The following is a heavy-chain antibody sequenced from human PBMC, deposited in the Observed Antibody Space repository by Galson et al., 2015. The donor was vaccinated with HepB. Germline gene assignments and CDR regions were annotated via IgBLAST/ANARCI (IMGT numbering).Heavy chain of an antibody. CDR2: ISGSGGST. D-gene: IGHD2-2*01. V-gene: IGHV3-23*01. J-gene: IGHJ4*02. CDR1: GFTFSTYA. Sequence: SLRLSCAASGFTFSTYAMNWVRQAPGKGLEWVSVISGSGGSTNYADSVKGRFTISRDNFRNTLHLQMNSLRAEDTAVYYCAKGVVRTSTSCCDYWGQGTLVTVSS. CDR3: AKGVVRTSTSCCDY.